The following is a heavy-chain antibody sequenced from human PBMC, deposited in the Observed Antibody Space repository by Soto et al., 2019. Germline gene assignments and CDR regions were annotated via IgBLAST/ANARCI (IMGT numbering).Heavy chain of an antibody. V-gene: IGHV3-72*01. D-gene: IGHD4-17*01. CDR3: ASQGIEYPGPLRFDY. Sequence: GGSLRLSCAASGFTFSDHYMDWVRQAPGKGLEWVGRTRNKANSYTAEYAASVKGRFTISRDDSKNSLYLQMNSLKTEDTAVYYCASQGIEYPGPLRFDYWGQGTLVTVSS. J-gene: IGHJ4*02. CDR1: GFTFSDHY. CDR2: TRNKANSYTA.